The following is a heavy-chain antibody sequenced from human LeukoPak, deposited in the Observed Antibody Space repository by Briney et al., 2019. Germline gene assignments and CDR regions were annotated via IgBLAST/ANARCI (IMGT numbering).Heavy chain of an antibody. CDR3: ARTGYYDSSPPRGAFDI. J-gene: IGHJ3*02. V-gene: IGHV3-20*04. CDR2: INWNGGST. Sequence: GGSLRLSCAASGFTFDDYGMSWVRQAPGKGLEWVSGINWNGGSTGYADSVKGRFTISRDNAKNSLYLQMNSLRAEDTALYYCARTGYYDSSPPRGAFDIWGQGTMVTVSS. D-gene: IGHD3-22*01. CDR1: GFTFDDYG.